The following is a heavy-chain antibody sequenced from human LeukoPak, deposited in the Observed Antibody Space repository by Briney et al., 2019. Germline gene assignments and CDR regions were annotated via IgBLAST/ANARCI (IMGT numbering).Heavy chain of an antibody. V-gene: IGHV3-30*03. D-gene: IGHD6-25*01. CDR3: ARGAAGLPYDY. CDR1: GFTFSSYG. CDR2: ISYDGSNK. J-gene: IGHJ4*02. Sequence: PGRSLRLSCAASGFTFSSYGMHWVRQAPGKGLEWVAVISYDGSNKYYADSVKGRFTISRDNSKNTLYLQMSSLRVEDTAVYYYARGAAGLPYDYWGQGALVTVSS.